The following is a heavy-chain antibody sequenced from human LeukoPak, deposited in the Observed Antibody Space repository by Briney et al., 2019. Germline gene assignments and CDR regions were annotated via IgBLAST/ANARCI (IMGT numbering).Heavy chain of an antibody. CDR3: ARQSGSPRDAFDI. J-gene: IGHJ3*02. CDR2: INPNSGGT. V-gene: IGHV1-2*02. CDR1: GYTFTGYY. Sequence: DSVKVSCKASGYTFTGYYIQWVRQAPGQGLEWMGWINPNSGGTNYAQRFQGRVTMTRDTSISTAYMELSRLRSDDTAVYYCARQSGSPRDAFDIWGQGTMVTVSS.